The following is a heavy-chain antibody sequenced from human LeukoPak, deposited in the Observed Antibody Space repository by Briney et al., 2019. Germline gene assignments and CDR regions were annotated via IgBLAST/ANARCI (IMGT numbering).Heavy chain of an antibody. D-gene: IGHD5-12*01. V-gene: IGHV4-39*07. J-gene: IGHJ4*02. Sequence: SETLSLTCTASGGSISSSSYYWGWIRQPPGKGLEWIGSIYYSGSTYYNPSLKSRVTISVDTSKNQFSLKLSSVTAADTAVYYCARDPRYSGYDFDYWGQGTLVTVSS. CDR1: GGSISSSSYY. CDR2: IYYSGST. CDR3: ARDPRYSGYDFDY.